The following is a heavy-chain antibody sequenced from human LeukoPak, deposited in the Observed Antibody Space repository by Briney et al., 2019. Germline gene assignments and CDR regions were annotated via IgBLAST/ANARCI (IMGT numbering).Heavy chain of an antibody. Sequence: SGPTLVNPTQTLTLTCTFSGFSLSTSGMCVSWIRQPPGKALEWLARIDWDDDKYYSTSLKTRLTISKDTSKNQVVLTMTNMDPVDTATYYCAHRQFDEFDFDYWGQGTLVTVSS. CDR2: IDWDDDK. J-gene: IGHJ4*02. D-gene: IGHD3-10*01. CDR1: GFSLSTSGMC. V-gene: IGHV2-70*12. CDR3: AHRQFDEFDFDY.